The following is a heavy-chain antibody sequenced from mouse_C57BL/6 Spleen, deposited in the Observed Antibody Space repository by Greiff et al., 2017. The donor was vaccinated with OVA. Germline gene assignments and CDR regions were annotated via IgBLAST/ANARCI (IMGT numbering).Heavy chain of an antibody. J-gene: IGHJ4*01. CDR3: ARKGLYYDYDERDDYAMDY. V-gene: IGHV2-2*01. Sequence: QVQLKESGPGLVQPSQSLSITCTVSGFSLTSYGVHWVRQSPGKGLEWLGVIWSGGSTDYNAAFISRLSISKDNSKSQVFFKMNRLQADDTAIYYCARKGLYYDYDERDDYAMDYWGQGTSVTVSS. CDR2: IWSGGST. CDR1: GFSLTSYG. D-gene: IGHD2-4*01.